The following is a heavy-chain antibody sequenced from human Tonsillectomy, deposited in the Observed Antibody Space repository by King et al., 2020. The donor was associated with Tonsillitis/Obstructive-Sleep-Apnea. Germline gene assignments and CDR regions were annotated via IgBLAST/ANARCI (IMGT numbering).Heavy chain of an antibody. D-gene: IGHD5-12*01. Sequence: VQLVESGGGLVQPGGSLRLSCAASGFTFSTYWMHWVRQAPGKGLVWVSRINSDGSSTSYADSVKGRFTISRDNAKNTLYLQMNSLRAEDTAVYYCTRPGRGYSGYDGGSFDVWGQGTMVTVSS. V-gene: IGHV3-74*01. CDR2: INSDGSST. J-gene: IGHJ3*01. CDR1: GFTFSTYW. CDR3: TRPGRGYSGYDGGSFDV.